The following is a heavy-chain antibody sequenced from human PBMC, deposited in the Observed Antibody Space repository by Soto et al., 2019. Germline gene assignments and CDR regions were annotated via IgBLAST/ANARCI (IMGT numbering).Heavy chain of an antibody. CDR1: GGSLSSYY. CDR3: ARNSDWGWRQTYFDY. CDR2: IYYSGST. D-gene: IGHD7-27*01. V-gene: IGHV4-59*01. J-gene: IGHJ4*02. Sequence: SETLSLTCTVSGGSLSSYYWSWIRQPPGKGLEWIGYIYYSGSTNYNPSLKSRVTISVDTSKNQFSLKLSSVTAADTAVYYCARNSDWGWRQTYFDYWGQGTLVTVSS.